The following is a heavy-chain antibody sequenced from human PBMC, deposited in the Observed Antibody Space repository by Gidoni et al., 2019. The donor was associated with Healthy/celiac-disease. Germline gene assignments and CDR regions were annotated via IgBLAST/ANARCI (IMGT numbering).Heavy chain of an antibody. CDR3: ASYCSSTSCYKAPDAFDI. D-gene: IGHD2-2*02. Sequence: QLQLQESGPGLVKPSETLSLTCTVSGGSISSSSYSWGWIRQPPGKVREWIGSIYYSGRTYYNPSLKSRVTISVDTSKNQFSLKLSSVTAADTAVYYCASYCSSTSCYKAPDAFDIWGQGTMVTVSS. V-gene: IGHV4-39*01. CDR2: IYYSGRT. J-gene: IGHJ3*02. CDR1: GGSISSSSYS.